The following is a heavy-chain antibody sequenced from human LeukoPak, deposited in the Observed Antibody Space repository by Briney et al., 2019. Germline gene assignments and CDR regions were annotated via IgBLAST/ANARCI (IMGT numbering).Heavy chain of an antibody. J-gene: IGHJ4*02. CDR3: ARDGPRGDVDY. CDR2: INPNSGGT. CDR1: GYTFTDYY. Sequence: GASVKVSCKASGYTFTDYYMDWVRQAPGQGLEWMGWINPNSGGTNYAQQFQGRVTMSRDTPNSTAYMELSRLRSDDTAVYYCARDGPRGDVDYWGQGTLVTVSS. V-gene: IGHV1-2*02. D-gene: IGHD3-10*01.